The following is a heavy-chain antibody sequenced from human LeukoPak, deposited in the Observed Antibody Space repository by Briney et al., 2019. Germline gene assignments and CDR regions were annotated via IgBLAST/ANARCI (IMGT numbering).Heavy chain of an antibody. V-gene: IGHV3-23*01. J-gene: IGHJ4*02. CDR3: AKGGSSWYYYDY. D-gene: IGHD6-13*01. Sequence: GGSLRLSCAASGFTFSSYAMSWVRQAPGKGLEWVSAITGSGASKYYADSVKGRFTISRDNSKNTLYLQMNSLRAEDTSLYYCAKGGSSWYYYDYQGQGTLVTASS. CDR2: ITGSGASK. CDR1: GFTFSSYA.